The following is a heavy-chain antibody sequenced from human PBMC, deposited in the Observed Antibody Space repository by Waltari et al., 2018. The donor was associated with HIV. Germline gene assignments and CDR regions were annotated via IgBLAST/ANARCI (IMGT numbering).Heavy chain of an antibody. V-gene: IGHV1-24*01. CDR3: ATTRQWLVHSGLDV. CDR2: FDPEDRET. D-gene: IGHD6-19*01. Sequence: QVQLVQSGAKVKKPGASVTVSCKVSGYILTELSIHWVRQAPGEGLEWMGGFDPEDRETIYAQKFQGRVTMTEDTSTDTTYMELSSLRSEDTAVYYCATTRQWLVHSGLDVWGQGTTVTVSS. J-gene: IGHJ6*02. CDR1: GYILTELS.